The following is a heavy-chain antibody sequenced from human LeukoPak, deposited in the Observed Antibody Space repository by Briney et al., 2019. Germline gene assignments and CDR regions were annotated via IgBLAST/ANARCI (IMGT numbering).Heavy chain of an antibody. CDR1: GYTLTELS. Sequence: ASVKVSCKVSGYTLTELSMHWVRQAPGKGLEWVGGFDTEDGETIYAQKFQGRVTMTEDTSTDTAYMELSSLRSEDTAVYYCATAPYYDILTGYRDAFDIWGQGTMVTVSS. D-gene: IGHD3-9*01. CDR2: FDTEDGET. CDR3: ATAPYYDILTGYRDAFDI. V-gene: IGHV1-24*01. J-gene: IGHJ3*02.